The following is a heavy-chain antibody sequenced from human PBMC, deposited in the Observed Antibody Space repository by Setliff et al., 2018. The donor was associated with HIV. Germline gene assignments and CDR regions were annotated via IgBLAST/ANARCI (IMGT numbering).Heavy chain of an antibody. CDR2: FDPEDGET. CDR1: GYTLTELS. Sequence: GASVKVSCKISGYTLTELSIHWVRQAPGKGLEWMANFDPEDGETFYAQKFQGRLTMTEDTSTDTAYMELSRLRSDDTAVYYCARDLNSSPFDYWGQGTLVTVSS. D-gene: IGHD6-13*01. CDR3: ARDLNSSPFDY. J-gene: IGHJ4*02. V-gene: IGHV1-24*01.